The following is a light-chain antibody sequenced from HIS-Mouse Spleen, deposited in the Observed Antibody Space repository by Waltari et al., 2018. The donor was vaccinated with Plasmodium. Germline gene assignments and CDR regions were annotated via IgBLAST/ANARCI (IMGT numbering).Light chain of an antibody. Sequence: QSVLTQPPSASGTPGQRVTISCSGSSSNIGRNYVSWYQQLPGTAPKLLIYRNKQRPSGVPDRFSGSKSGTSASLAISGLRSEDEADYYCAAWDDSLSGVVFGGGTKLTVL. J-gene: IGLJ2*01. CDR1: SSNIGRNY. V-gene: IGLV1-47*01. CDR2: RNK. CDR3: AAWDDSLSGVV.